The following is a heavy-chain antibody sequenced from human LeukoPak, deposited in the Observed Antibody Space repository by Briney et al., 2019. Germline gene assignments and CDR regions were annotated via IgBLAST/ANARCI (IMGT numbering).Heavy chain of an antibody. CDR3: ARSVESLLWWPYFDY. J-gene: IGHJ4*02. Sequence: PSETLSLTCTVSGGSTSNYYWSWIRQPPGKGLEWIAYIFQSGDARYNPSLKSRVTIALDTSKNQFSLTLSSVTAADTAVYYCARSVESLLWWPYFDYWGQGTLVTVSS. D-gene: IGHD2-21*01. CDR1: GGSTSNYY. V-gene: IGHV4-4*09. CDR2: IFQSGDA.